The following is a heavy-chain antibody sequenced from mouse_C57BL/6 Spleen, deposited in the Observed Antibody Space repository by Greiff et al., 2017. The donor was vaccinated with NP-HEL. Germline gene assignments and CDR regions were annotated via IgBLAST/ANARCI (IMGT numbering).Heavy chain of an antibody. D-gene: IGHD1-1*01. V-gene: IGHV1-82*01. Sequence: VLLVESGPELVKPGASVKISCKASGYAFSSSWMNWVKQRPGQGLEWIGRIYPGDGDTNYNGKFKGKATLTADKSSSTAYMQLSSLTSEDSAVCFCAREVLRYLDYWGQGTTLTVSS. CDR3: AREVLRYLDY. J-gene: IGHJ2*01. CDR1: GYAFSSSW. CDR2: IYPGDGDT.